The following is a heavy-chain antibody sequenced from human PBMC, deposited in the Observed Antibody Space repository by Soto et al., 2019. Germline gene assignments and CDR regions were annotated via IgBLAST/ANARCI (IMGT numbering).Heavy chain of an antibody. J-gene: IGHJ4*02. CDR1: GFIFSGYA. V-gene: IGHV3-23*01. D-gene: IGHD6-19*01. Sequence: EVQLLESGGGLVQPGGSLRLSCAASGFIFSGYAMTWVRQAPGKGLEWVSSISGSDGTTSYADSVKGRFTISRDSSKNTLYLQMNSLRAEDTAVYYCAKDEYPSGWCIGYYFDYWGQGTLVTVSS. CDR2: ISGSDGTT. CDR3: AKDEYPSGWCIGYYFDY.